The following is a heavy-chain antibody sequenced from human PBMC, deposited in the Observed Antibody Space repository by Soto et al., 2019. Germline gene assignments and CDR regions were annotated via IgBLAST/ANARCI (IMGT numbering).Heavy chain of an antibody. V-gene: IGHV4-39*01. CDR2: IYYSGSP. D-gene: IGHD6-19*01. CDR1: GGSISSSSYY. Sequence: SETLSLTCTVSGGSISSSSYYWGWIRQPPGKGLEWIGYIYYSGSPYYNPSLKSRVTISVDTSKNQFSLKLSSVTAADTAVYYCAVPAASVAGASGSYYYYGMDVWGQGTTVTVSS. J-gene: IGHJ6*02. CDR3: AVPAASVAGASGSYYYYGMDV.